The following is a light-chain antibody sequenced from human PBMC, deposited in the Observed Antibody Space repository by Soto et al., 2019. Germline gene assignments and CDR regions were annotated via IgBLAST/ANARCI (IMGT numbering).Light chain of an antibody. J-gene: IGKJ1*01. CDR1: QSVSSSY. CDR2: GAS. Sequence: EIVLTQSPGPLALSPGARATLSCSASQSVSSSYLAWYQQKPGQAPRLLIYGASSRATGTPDRFSGSGSGTDFTLTISSLEPEDFAVYYCQQYNNWPKTFGQGTKV. CDR3: QQYNNWPKT. V-gene: IGKV3-20*01.